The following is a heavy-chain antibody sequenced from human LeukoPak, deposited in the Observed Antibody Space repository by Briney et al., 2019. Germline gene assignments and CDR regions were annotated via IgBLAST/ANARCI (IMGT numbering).Heavy chain of an antibody. J-gene: IGHJ4*02. CDR3: ARGATVVIDY. CDR2: IYYSGST. D-gene: IGHD4-23*01. V-gene: IGHV4-59*01. CDR1: GDSISSYY. Sequence: SETLSLTCTVSGDSISSYYWSWIRQPPGKELEWIGYIYYSGSTNYNPSLKSRVTISVDTSKNQFSLKLSSVTAADTAVYYCARGATVVIDYWGQGTLVTVSS.